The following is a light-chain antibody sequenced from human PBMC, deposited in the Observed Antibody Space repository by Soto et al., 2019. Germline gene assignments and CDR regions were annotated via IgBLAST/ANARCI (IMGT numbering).Light chain of an antibody. V-gene: IGLV1-47*02. J-gene: IGLJ1*01. CDR2: SNN. CDR1: SSNIGTIY. Sequence: QSVLTQPPSASGTPGQRVTISCSGSSSNIGTIYVSWYQQLPGTAPKLLIYSNNQRPSGVPDRFSGSKSGTSASLAISGLRSEDEADYYCAAWDDSLSGYVFGTGTKVTVL. CDR3: AAWDDSLSGYV.